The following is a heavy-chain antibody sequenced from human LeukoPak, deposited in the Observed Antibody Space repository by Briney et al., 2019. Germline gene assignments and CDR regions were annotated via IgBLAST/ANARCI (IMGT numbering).Heavy chain of an antibody. CDR2: ISGSGGST. CDR3: AKLELPEYYYYYYMDV. Sequence: GGSLRLSCAASGFTFSTYAMSWVRQAPGKGLEWVSAISGSGGSTFYADSVKGRFTISRDNSKNTLYLQMNSLRAEDTAVYYCAKLELPEYYYYYYMDVWGKGTTVTVSS. J-gene: IGHJ6*03. CDR1: GFTFSTYA. V-gene: IGHV3-23*01. D-gene: IGHD1-7*01.